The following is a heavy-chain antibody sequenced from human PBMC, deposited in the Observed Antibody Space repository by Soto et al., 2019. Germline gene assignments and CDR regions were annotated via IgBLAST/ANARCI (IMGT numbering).Heavy chain of an antibody. J-gene: IGHJ5*02. D-gene: IGHD1-26*01. CDR3: SIGSIVGAIGP. V-gene: IGHV3-15*01. CDR1: GFSFRDAW. Sequence: GGSLRLSCAASGFSFRDAWMTWVRQAPGKRPEWIGRIKSQSDGGTPDHSAPVRGRFTISRDDSRNILYLQMDSLKTEDTAVYYCSIGSIVGAIGPWGQGAPVTVSS. CDR2: IKSQSDGGTP.